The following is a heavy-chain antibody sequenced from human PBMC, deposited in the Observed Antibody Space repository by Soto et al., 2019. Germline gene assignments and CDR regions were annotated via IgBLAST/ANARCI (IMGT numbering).Heavy chain of an antibody. J-gene: IGHJ4*02. CDR3: ARDSCGGDCYWNYFDY. Sequence: SVKVSCKASGGTFSSYTISWVRQAPGQGLEWMGMIIPILGIANYAQKFQGRVTITADKSTSTAYMELSSLRSEDTAVYYCARDSCGGDCYWNYFDYWGQGTLVTVSS. CDR2: IIPILGIA. D-gene: IGHD2-21*01. CDR1: GGTFSSYT. V-gene: IGHV1-69*04.